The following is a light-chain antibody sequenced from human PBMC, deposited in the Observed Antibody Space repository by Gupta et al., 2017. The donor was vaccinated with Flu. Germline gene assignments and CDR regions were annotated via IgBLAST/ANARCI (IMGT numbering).Light chain of an antibody. Sequence: EIVLTQSPGTLSLSPGERATLSCGASQSVSRNFLAWYQQKPGQSPRLLIYGASSRATDIPDRFSGSGSGTDFTLTISGLEPEDFAVYYCHQYGTSPETFGQGTKLEI. V-gene: IGKV3-20*01. CDR3: HQYGTSPET. CDR1: QSVSRNF. CDR2: GAS. J-gene: IGKJ2*01.